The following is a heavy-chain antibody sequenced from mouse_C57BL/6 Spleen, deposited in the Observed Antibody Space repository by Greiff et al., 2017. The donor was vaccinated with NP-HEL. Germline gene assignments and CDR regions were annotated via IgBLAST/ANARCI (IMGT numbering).Heavy chain of an antibody. V-gene: IGHV1-80*01. J-gene: IGHJ3*01. CDR1: GYAFSSYW. Sequence: QVQLQQSGAELVKPGASVKISCKASGYAFSSYWMNWVKQRPGKGLEWIGQIYPGDGDTTSNGKFKGKATLTADKSSSTAYMPLSSLTSEDSAVYFCARGWGYYGSSYDAYWGQGTLVTVSA. D-gene: IGHD1-1*01. CDR2: IYPGDGDT. CDR3: ARGWGYYGSSYDAY.